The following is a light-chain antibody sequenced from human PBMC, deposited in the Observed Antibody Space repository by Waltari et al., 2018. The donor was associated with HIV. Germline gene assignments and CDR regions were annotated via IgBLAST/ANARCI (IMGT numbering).Light chain of an antibody. V-gene: IGLV1-44*01. CDR3: ASWDDRLRGQGV. CDR2: NNK. J-gene: IGLJ3*02. CDR1: ISNTGKNT. Sequence: QPMLTQPPSASGILGQRVTISCSGTISNTGKNTVNCYHQFPGTAPKLLIYNNKQRPSGVPYRFSGSRSGSSASLAIRGLQSEDEADYYCASWDDRLRGQGVFGGGTRLTVL.